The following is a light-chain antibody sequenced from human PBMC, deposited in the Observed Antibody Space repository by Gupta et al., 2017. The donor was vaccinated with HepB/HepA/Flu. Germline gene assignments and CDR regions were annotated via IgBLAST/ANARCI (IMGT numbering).Light chain of an antibody. V-gene: IGLV1-44*01. Sequence: QSVLTQPPSASGPPGQRVTISCSGSSSNNGSNTVHWYQQHPVTAPKLLIYRNAQRLSGVPVRFSGSKSVTSASVAISGLQSEDEADYYCAACDDSLNGPVFGGGTKVTVL. J-gene: IGLJ3*02. CDR2: RNA. CDR3: AACDDSLNGPV. CDR1: SSNNGSNT.